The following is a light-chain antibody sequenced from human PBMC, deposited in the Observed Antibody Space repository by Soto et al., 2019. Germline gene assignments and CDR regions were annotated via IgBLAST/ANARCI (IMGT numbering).Light chain of an antibody. CDR2: GAS. Sequence: EIVLTQSPGTLSLSPGERATLSCRAGQTVSSSYLAWYQQIRGQAPRLLIYGASSRATGIPDRFSGSGSGTDFTLTISRLEPEDFAIYYCQLYGNSPLYTFGLGTKLEIK. V-gene: IGKV3-20*01. CDR1: QTVSSSY. J-gene: IGKJ2*01. CDR3: QLYGNSPLYT.